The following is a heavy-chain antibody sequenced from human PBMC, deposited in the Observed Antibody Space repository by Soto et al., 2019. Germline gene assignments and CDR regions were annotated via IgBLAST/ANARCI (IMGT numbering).Heavy chain of an antibody. V-gene: IGHV1-46*01. Sequence: ASVKVSCKASGYSFTRYYMHWVRRAPGHGLEWMGIISPSAGSTRYAQKLQGRLTMTRDTSTSTVYMELSSLRDEDTAVYYCARFSLCSGDSSSGSAIDFDYWGQGTLVTVSS. CDR1: GYSFTRYY. D-gene: IGHD2-21*02. CDR2: ISPSAGST. CDR3: ARFSLCSGDSSSGSAIDFDY. J-gene: IGHJ4*02.